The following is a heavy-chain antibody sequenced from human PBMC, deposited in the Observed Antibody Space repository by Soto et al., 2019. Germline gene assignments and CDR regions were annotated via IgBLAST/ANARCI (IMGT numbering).Heavy chain of an antibody. CDR2: ISYDGSNK. CDR3: ARGSREFQLYWGWFDP. V-gene: IGHV3-30-3*01. D-gene: IGHD2-21*01. Sequence: GGSLRLSCAASGFTFSSYAMHWVRQAPGKGLEWVAVISYDGSNKYYADSVKGRFTISRDNSKNTLYLQMNSLRAEDTAVYYCARGSREFQLYWGWFDPWGQGTLVTVSS. CDR1: GFTFSSYA. J-gene: IGHJ5*02.